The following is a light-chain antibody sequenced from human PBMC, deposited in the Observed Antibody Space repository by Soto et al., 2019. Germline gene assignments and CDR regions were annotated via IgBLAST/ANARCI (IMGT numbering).Light chain of an antibody. CDR3: NIYAIVSTDV. CDR2: DVG. J-gene: IGLJ1*01. V-gene: IGLV2-14*01. CDR1: SSDIGGYNF. Sequence: QSALTQPASVSGSPGQSITIACTGTSSDIGGYNFVSWYQQHPGTAPKLMIYDVGNRPSGVSNRFSGSKSGNTASLTISGLLTENEAHNDCNIYAIVSTDVFGTGTKLTVL.